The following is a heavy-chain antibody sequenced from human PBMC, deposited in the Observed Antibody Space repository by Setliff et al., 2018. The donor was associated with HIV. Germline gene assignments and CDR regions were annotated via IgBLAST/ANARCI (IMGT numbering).Heavy chain of an antibody. CDR1: GDSINTHY. J-gene: IGHJ3*02. CDR2: ISHSGNT. Sequence: SETLSLTCTVSGDSINTHYWSWIRQPPGKGLEWIGCISHSGNTNFNPSLNSRVTLPVDRSKNQFSLKLSSVSAADTAVYFCARWGASGGRPDWHAFDMWGQGTMVTVSS. V-gene: IGHV4-59*11. CDR3: ARWGASGGRPDWHAFDM. D-gene: IGHD2-15*01.